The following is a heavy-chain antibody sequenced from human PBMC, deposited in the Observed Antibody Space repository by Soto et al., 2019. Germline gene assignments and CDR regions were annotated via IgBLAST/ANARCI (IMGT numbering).Heavy chain of an antibody. CDR2: ISYDGCNK. D-gene: IGHD6-19*01. CDR3: AGVGVAGPGHFDY. J-gene: IGHJ4*02. V-gene: IGHV3-30-3*01. Sequence: QVQLVESGGGVVQPGRSLRLSCAASGFTFSSYAMHWVRQAPGKGLEWVAVISYDGCNKYYADSVKGRFTISRDNSKNTLYLQMNSLRAEDTAVYYCAGVGVAGPGHFDYWGQGTLVTVSS. CDR1: GFTFSSYA.